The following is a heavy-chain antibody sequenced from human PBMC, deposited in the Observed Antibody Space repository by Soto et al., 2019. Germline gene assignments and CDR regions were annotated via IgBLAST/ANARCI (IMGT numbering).Heavy chain of an antibody. CDR3: ARAPRGYSYGYNWFDP. D-gene: IGHD5-18*01. Sequence: SETLSLTCTVSGGSISSYYWSWIRQPPGKGLEWIGYIYYSGSTNYNPSLKSRVTISVDTSKNQFSLKLSSVTAADTAVYYCARAPRGYSYGYNWFDPWGQGTLVTVSS. J-gene: IGHJ5*02. CDR1: GGSISSYY. V-gene: IGHV4-59*01. CDR2: IYYSGST.